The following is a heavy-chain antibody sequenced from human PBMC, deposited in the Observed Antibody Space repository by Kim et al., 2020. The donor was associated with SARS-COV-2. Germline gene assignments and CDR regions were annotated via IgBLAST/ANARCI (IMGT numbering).Heavy chain of an antibody. CDR3: ARDGAAVRYYGMDV. CDR1: GYTFTSYA. J-gene: IGHJ6*02. Sequence: ASVKVSCKASGYTFTSYAMHWVRQAPGQRLEWMGWINAGNGNTKYSQKFQGRVTITRDTSASTAYMELSSLRSEDTAVYYCARDGAAVRYYGMDVWGQGTTVTVSS. V-gene: IGHV1-3*01. D-gene: IGHD6-13*01. CDR2: INAGNGNT.